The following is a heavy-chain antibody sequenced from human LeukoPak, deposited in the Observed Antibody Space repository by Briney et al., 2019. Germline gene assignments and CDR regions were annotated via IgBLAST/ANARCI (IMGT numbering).Heavy chain of an antibody. V-gene: IGHV1-18*01. CDR2: ISAYNGNT. J-gene: IGHJ4*02. CDR3: ARGLYYYDSSGSPELFDY. Sequence: ASVKVSCKASGYTFTSYGISWVRQAPGQGLEWMGWISAYNGNTNYAQKLQGRVTMTTDTSTSTAYMELRSLRSDDTAVYYCARGLYYYDSSGSPELFDYWGQGTLATVSS. CDR1: GYTFTSYG. D-gene: IGHD3-22*01.